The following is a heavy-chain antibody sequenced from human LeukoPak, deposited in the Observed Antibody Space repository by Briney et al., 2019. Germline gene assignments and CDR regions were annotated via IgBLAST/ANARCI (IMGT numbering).Heavy chain of an antibody. D-gene: IGHD1-1*01. CDR2: IIPIFGTA. J-gene: IGHJ4*02. CDR1: GGTFSSYA. V-gene: IGHV1-69*13. Sequence: SVKVSCKASGGTFSSYAISWVRQAPGQGLEWMGGIIPIFGTANYAQKFQGRVTITADESTSTAYMELSSLRSEDTAVYYCARAPTGTTPFDYWGRGTLVTVSS. CDR3: ARAPTGTTPFDY.